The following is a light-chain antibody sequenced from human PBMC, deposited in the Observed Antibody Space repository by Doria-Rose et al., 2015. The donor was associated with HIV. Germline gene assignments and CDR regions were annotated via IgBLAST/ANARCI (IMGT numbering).Light chain of an antibody. J-gene: IGKJ1*01. CDR2: DGS. Sequence: GTLSLSPGERATLSCRASQSFSSTYLAWYQQKPGQAPSLLIYDGSTRATGIPDRFSDSGSGTDFTLTINRLEPEDFALYYCHQYGTSWTFGQGTKVEI. CDR1: QSFSSTY. CDR3: HQYGTSWT. V-gene: IGKV3-20*01.